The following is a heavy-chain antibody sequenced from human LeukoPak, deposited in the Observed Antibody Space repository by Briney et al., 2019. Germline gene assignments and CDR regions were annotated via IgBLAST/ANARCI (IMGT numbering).Heavy chain of an antibody. CDR2: IIPILGIA. J-gene: IGHJ4*02. D-gene: IGHD6-19*01. Sequence: AASVKVSCKASGGTFSSYAISWVRQAPGQGLEWMGRIIPILGIANYAQKFQGRVTITADKSTSTAYMELSSLRSEDTAVYYCARDRGAVALFDYWGQGTLVTVSS. CDR3: ARDRGAVALFDY. V-gene: IGHV1-69*04. CDR1: GGTFSSYA.